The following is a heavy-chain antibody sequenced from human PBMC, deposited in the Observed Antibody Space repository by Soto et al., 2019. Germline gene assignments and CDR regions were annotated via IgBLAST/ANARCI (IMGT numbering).Heavy chain of an antibody. Sequence: QVQLQQWGAGLLKPSETLSLTCAVYGGSFSGYYWSWIRQSPGKGLEWIGEINHSGSTNYNPSLKSRVTLSVDTSRSQFSLKLSSVTAADTTVYYCARVNDIGVVPAAVSMDVWGHGTTVTVSS. CDR3: ARVNDIGVVPAAVSMDV. CDR1: GGSFSGYY. V-gene: IGHV4-34*01. J-gene: IGHJ6*02. D-gene: IGHD2-2*01. CDR2: INHSGST.